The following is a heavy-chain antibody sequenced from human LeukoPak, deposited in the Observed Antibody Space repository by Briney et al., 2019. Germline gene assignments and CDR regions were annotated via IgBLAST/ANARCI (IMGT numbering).Heavy chain of an antibody. CDR2: IYYSGST. Sequence: PSETLYLTCNVSGGSISSSSYYWGGIRQPPGTGLEGIGSIYYSGSTYYNPSLKSRVTISVDTSKNQFSLKLSSVTAADTAVYYCARLGIYLPFDYWGQGTLVTVSS. CDR1: GGSISSSSYY. D-gene: IGHD7-27*01. V-gene: IGHV4-39*01. CDR3: ARLGIYLPFDY. J-gene: IGHJ4*02.